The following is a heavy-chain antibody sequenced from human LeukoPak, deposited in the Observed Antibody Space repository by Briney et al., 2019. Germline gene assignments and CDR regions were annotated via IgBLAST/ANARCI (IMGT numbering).Heavy chain of an antibody. CDR1: GGSINNYY. D-gene: IGHD3-22*01. V-gene: IGHV4-4*07. J-gene: IGHJ5*02. CDR3: ARARRNYDSSGYYSWFDP. Sequence: PSETLSLTCTVSGGSINNYYWSWIRQPAGKGLEWIGRIYTSGSTNYNPSLKSRVTMSVDTSKNQFSLKLSSVTAADTAVYYCARARRNYDSSGYYSWFDPWGQGTLVTVSS. CDR2: IYTSGST.